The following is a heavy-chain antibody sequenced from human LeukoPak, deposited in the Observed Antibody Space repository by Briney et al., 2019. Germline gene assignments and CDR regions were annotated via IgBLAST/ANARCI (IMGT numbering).Heavy chain of an antibody. D-gene: IGHD6-6*01. CDR2: INPNSGGT. CDR1: AYTFTSYD. J-gene: IGHJ4*02. V-gene: IGHV1-2*02. CDR3: ASGAYSSSPPNY. Sequence: ASVTVSFKASAYTFTSYDINWVRQATGQGLEWMGWINPNSGGTNYAQKFQGRVTMTRDTYISKAYMELSRLRSDDTAVYYCASGAYSSSPPNYWGQGTLVTVSS.